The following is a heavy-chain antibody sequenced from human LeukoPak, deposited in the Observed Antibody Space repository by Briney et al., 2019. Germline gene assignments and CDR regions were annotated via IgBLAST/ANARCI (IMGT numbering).Heavy chain of an antibody. CDR2: IYYSGST. D-gene: IGHD6-13*01. Sequence: SETLSLTCTVSGGSISSGSYYWSWIRQPAGKGLEWIGYIYYSGSTNYNPSLKSRVTISVDTSKNQFSLKLSSVTAADTAVYYCARDSAAAGLFDYWGQGTLVTVSS. CDR3: ARDSAAAGLFDY. V-gene: IGHV4-61*10. CDR1: GGSISSGSYY. J-gene: IGHJ4*02.